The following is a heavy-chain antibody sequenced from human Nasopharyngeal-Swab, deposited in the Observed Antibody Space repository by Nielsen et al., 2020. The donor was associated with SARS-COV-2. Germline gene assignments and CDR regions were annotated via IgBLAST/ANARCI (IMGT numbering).Heavy chain of an antibody. CDR2: ISGSGGST. J-gene: IGHJ4*02. D-gene: IGHD1-26*01. Sequence: GGSLRLSCAASGFTFSSYAMSWVRQAPGKGLEWVSAISGSGGSTYYADSVKGRFTISRNNSKNTLYLQMNSLRAEDTAVYYCAKDRVGAQYYFDYWGQGTLVTVSS. CDR1: GFTFSSYA. CDR3: AKDRVGAQYYFDY. V-gene: IGHV3-23*01.